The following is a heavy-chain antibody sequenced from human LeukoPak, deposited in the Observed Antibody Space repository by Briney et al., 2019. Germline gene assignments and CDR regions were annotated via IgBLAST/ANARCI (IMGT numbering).Heavy chain of an antibody. J-gene: IGHJ6*03. CDR3: ARVLAYYYDSSGYSIYYYYYMDV. D-gene: IGHD3-22*01. CDR1: GGSFSGYY. CDR2: INHSGST. Sequence: SETLSLTCAVYGGSFSGYYWSWIRQPPGKGLEWIGEINHSGSTNYNPSLKSRVTISVDTSKNQFSLKLSSVTAADTAVYYCARVLAYYYDSSGYSIYYYYYMDVWGKGTTVTVSS. V-gene: IGHV4-34*01.